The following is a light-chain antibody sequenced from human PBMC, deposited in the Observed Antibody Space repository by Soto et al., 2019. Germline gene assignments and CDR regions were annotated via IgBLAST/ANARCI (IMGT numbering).Light chain of an antibody. CDR2: EVT. V-gene: IGLV2-14*03. CDR1: SSDVGAYNS. Sequence: QSALTQPASVSGSPGQSITFSCTGSSSDVGAYNSVSWYQQHPGKAPKLIIYEVTNRPSGVSNRFSGSKSGNTASLTISGLQAEDEADYYCSSFTRRTTVLFGGGTKLTVL. J-gene: IGLJ2*01. CDR3: SSFTRRTTVL.